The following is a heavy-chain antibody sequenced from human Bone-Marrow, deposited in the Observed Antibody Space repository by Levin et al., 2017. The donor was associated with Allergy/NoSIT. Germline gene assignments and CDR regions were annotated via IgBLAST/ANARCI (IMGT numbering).Heavy chain of an antibody. D-gene: IGHD1-26*01. V-gene: IGHV3-21*01. CDR1: GFTISSYT. CDR2: ITIDSLYI. J-gene: IGHJ3*01. CDR3: VREPLSGDSFEV. Sequence: GESLKISCAASGFTISSYTMNWVRQAPGRGLEWVSSITIDSLYIYYVDSVQGRFTASRDNAGNSLFLQMNSLRAEDSGVYYCVREPLSGDSFEVWGLGTLVTVSS.